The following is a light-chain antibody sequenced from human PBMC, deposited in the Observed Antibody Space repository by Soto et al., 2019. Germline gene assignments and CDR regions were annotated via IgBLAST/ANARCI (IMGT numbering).Light chain of an antibody. V-gene: IGKV1-39*01. J-gene: IGKJ3*01. CDR2: AAS. Sequence: DIQMTQSPSSLSASGGDRVTITCRASQSISSYLNWYQQKPGKAPKLLIYAASSLQSGVPSRFSGSGSGTDFTLTISSLQPEDFATYYCQQSYSTQFTFGPGTKVDIK. CDR3: QQSYSTQFT. CDR1: QSISSY.